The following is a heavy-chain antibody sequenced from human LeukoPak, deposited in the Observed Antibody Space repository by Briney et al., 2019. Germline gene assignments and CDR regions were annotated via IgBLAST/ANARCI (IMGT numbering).Heavy chain of an antibody. D-gene: IGHD6-13*01. CDR2: IHYSGKT. CDR1: GGSISGYY. CDR3: ARDIQQLAHYSYYYYMDV. V-gene: IGHV4-59*01. Sequence: SETLSLTCTVSGGSISGYYWSWIRQPPGKGLEGIGFIHYSGKTNQNPSLKSRVTVSLDTSKNQFSLNLSSVTAADTAVYYCARDIQQLAHYSYYYYMDVWGKGTTVTVSS. J-gene: IGHJ6*03.